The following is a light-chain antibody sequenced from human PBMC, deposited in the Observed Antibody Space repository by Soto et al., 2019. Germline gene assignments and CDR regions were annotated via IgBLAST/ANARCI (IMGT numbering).Light chain of an antibody. J-gene: IGKJ5*01. Sequence: EIVMTQSPATLSVSPGERATLSCSASQSVNSNYLAWYQQKPGQAPRLLIYGTSKRATDIPDRFSGSGSGTEFTLTISSLQPEDFATYYCQQHGQWPITFGQGTRLENK. CDR2: GTS. CDR3: QQHGQWPIT. CDR1: QSVNSN. V-gene: IGKV3D-15*01.